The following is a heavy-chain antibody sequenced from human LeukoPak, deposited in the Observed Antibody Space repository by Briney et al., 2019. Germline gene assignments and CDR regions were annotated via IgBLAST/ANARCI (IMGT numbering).Heavy chain of an antibody. J-gene: IGHJ4*02. D-gene: IGHD1-26*01. V-gene: IGHV3-7*01. Sequence: GGSLRLSCATSGFVFSDYGIHWVRQAPGKGLEWVANIKGDESARHQADSVKGRFTISRDNAQNSVYLQMSSLRGEDTAVYYCARDVGGSLDYWGQGTLVTVSS. CDR2: IKGDESAR. CDR1: GFVFSDYG. CDR3: ARDVGGSLDY.